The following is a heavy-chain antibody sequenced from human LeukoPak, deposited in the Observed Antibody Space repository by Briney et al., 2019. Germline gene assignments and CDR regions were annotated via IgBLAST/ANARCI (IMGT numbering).Heavy chain of an antibody. Sequence: PSETLSLTCAVYGGSFSGYYWSWIRQPPGKGLEWIGEINHSGSTNYNPSLKSRVTISVDTSKNQFSLKLSFVTAAETAVYYCAGERIYYGLDVWGQGTTVTVSS. J-gene: IGHJ6*02. CDR1: GGSFSGYY. CDR2: INHSGST. V-gene: IGHV4-34*01. D-gene: IGHD3-10*01. CDR3: AGERIYYGLDV.